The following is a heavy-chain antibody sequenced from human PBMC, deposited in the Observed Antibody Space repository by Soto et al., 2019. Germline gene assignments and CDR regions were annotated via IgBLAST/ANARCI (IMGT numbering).Heavy chain of an antibody. CDR2: ISGSGGST. J-gene: IGHJ4*02. CDR3: VKVQVVRPYYFDY. D-gene: IGHD3-10*01. CDR1: GFTFSSYA. Sequence: GGSLRLSCASSGFTFSSYAMSWVRQAPGKGLEWVSAISGSGGSTYYADSVKGRFTISRDNSKNTLYLQMNSLRAEDTAVYYCVKVQVVRPYYFDYWGQGTLVTVSS. V-gene: IGHV3-23*01.